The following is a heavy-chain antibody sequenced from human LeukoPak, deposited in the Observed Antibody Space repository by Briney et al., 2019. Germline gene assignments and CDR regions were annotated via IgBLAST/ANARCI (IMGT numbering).Heavy chain of an antibody. J-gene: IGHJ6*03. D-gene: IGHD3-3*01. CDR3: AKDAQYYDFWSGWNNTYYYYMDV. CDR1: EFTFSAYG. Sequence: PGGSLRLSCAASEFTFSAYGMHWVRQAPGKGLEWVAFIRYDGSNKYSADSVKGRFTIARDNSKNTLYLQMNSLRAEDTAVYCCAKDAQYYDFWSGWNNTYYYYMDVWGKGTTVTVSS. V-gene: IGHV3-30*02. CDR2: IRYDGSNK.